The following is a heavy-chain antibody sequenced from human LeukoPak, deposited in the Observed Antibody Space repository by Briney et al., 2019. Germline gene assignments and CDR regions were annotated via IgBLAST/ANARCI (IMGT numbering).Heavy chain of an antibody. CDR2: IYYSGST. V-gene: IGHV4-59*01. Sequence: PSETLSLTCTVSGGSISSYYWSWIRQPPGKGLEWIGYIYYSGSTNYNPSLKSRVTISVDTSKNQFSLKLSSVTAADTAVYYCARVSSGYSSSWYYYYMDVWGKGTTATISS. D-gene: IGHD6-13*01. CDR1: GGSISSYY. CDR3: ARVSSGYSSSWYYYYMDV. J-gene: IGHJ6*03.